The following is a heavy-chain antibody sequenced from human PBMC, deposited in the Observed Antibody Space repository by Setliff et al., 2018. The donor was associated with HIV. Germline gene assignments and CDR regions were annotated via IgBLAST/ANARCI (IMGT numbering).Heavy chain of an antibody. CDR2: INTSGGSA. CDR1: GYTFTGYY. V-gene: IGHV1-46*01. J-gene: IGHJ4*01. Sequence: ASVKVSCKASGYTFTGYYMHWVRQAPGQGLEWMGVINTSGGSAGYAEKFRGRVTMTRDTSTSTFYMDLRNLRSEDTAVYYCARNQGDSSGWYAGDYWGHGTLVTVSS. CDR3: ARNQGDSSGWYAGDY. D-gene: IGHD6-19*01.